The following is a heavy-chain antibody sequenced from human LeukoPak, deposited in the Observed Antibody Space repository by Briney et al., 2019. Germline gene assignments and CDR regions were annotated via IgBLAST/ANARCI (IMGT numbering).Heavy chain of an antibody. CDR1: RFTFSSYG. J-gene: IGHJ3*02. CDR2: ISYDGNNR. V-gene: IGHV3-30*18. CDR3: AKVKGEVIGAFDI. Sequence: GGSLRLSCAASRFTFSSYGMHWVRQAPGKGLEWVAVISYDGNNRYYADSVKGRLTISRYNSKNTLYPQMNSLRAEDTAVYYCAKVKGEVIGAFDIWGQGTMVTVSS. D-gene: IGHD3-16*01.